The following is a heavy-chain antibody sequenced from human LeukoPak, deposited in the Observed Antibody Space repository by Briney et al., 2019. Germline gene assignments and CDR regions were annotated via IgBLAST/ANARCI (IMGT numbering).Heavy chain of an antibody. CDR1: GDSINNANYY. Sequence: PSETLSLTCTVSGDSINNANYYWGWIRQPPGQGLEYIGSLYHSGITYYNPSLKRRVTISGDTSRNQFSLKLSSVTAADTAVYFCARHNSDNSGLDYWGQGTLVTVSS. CDR2: LYHSGIT. D-gene: IGHD3-22*01. CDR3: ARHNSDNSGLDY. J-gene: IGHJ4*02. V-gene: IGHV4-39*01.